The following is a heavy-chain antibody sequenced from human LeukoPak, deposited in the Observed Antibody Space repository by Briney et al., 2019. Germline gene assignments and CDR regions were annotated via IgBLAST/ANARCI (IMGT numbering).Heavy chain of an antibody. J-gene: IGHJ4*02. CDR1: GFTLSSYD. CDR3: AKRVSADLTPALDF. CDR2: SSGSGGRT. Sequence: GGSLRLSCAGSGFTLSSYDMNWVRQAPGKGLEPVSASSGSGGRTYYSDSVKGRFTITRDNAKNTLFLQMNSLRAEDTAAHYCAKRVSADLTPALDFWGQGTLVTVSS. V-gene: IGHV3-23*01. D-gene: IGHD6-13*01.